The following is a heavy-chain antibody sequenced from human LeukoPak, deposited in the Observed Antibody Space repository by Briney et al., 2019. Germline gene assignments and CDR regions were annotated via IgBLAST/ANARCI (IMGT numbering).Heavy chain of an antibody. Sequence: GGSLRLSCAASGFSFSSYAMSWVRQAPGKGLEWVSGINGRGDSTVYADSVKGRFTISRDNSKNTLCLQMNSLRAEDTAVYYCARERYTSAWYFDSWGQGTLVTVSS. J-gene: IGHJ4*02. CDR2: INGRGDST. CDR1: GFSFSSYA. V-gene: IGHV3-23*01. D-gene: IGHD6-19*01. CDR3: ARERYTSAWYFDS.